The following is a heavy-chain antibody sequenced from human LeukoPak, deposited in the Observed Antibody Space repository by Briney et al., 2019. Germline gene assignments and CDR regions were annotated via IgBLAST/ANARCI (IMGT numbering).Heavy chain of an antibody. CDR2: ISGSGGST. Sequence: GGSLRLSCAASGFTFSSYAMSWVRQAPGKGLEWVSAISGSGGSTYYADSVKGRFTISRDNSKNTLYLQMNSLRAEDTAVYYCAKQSPDGPEQWLVDCFDYWGQGTLVTVSS. CDR3: AKQSPDGPEQWLVDCFDY. V-gene: IGHV3-23*01. J-gene: IGHJ4*02. D-gene: IGHD6-19*01. CDR1: GFTFSSYA.